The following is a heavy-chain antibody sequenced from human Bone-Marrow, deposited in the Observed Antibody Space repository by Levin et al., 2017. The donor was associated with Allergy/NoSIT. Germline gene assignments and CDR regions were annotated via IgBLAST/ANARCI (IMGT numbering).Heavy chain of an antibody. Sequence: SSETLSLTCAASGFTFNRKYMSWVRQAPGKGLEWVSAIYSASSTFYADSVKGRFIISRDNSKNTLFLQMNSLRAEDTAVYYCARLGGHGDYFDYWGQGTLVTVSS. J-gene: IGHJ4*02. CDR2: IYSASST. CDR3: ARLGGHGDYFDY. CDR1: GFTFNRKY. V-gene: IGHV3-53*01. D-gene: IGHD4-17*01.